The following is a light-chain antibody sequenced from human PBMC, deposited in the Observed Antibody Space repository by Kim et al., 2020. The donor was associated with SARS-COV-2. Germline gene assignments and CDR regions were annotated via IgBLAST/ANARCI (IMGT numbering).Light chain of an antibody. CDR1: SLAIDDLPS. Sequence: TISCTGTSLAIDDLPSVCWYPQHPGTAPQLFIYDVSDRPSWVSNLFSGSNSSNPASLTISRIQAEDEADYDCSSYPRGSTLYVFGTGTKVTVL. V-gene: IGLV2-14*03. CDR3: SSYPRGSTLYV. J-gene: IGLJ1*01. CDR2: DVS.